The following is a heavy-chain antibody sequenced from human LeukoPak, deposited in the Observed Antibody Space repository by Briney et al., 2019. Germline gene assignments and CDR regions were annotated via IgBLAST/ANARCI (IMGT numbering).Heavy chain of an antibody. CDR2: IYPGDSDT. CDR3: ARLLRNIAAAVYYFDY. J-gene: IGHJ4*02. Sequence: ASVTVSCKASGGTFSSYAISWVRQAPGQGLEWMGIIYPGDSDTRYSPSFQGQVTISADKSISTASLQWSSLKASDTAMYYCARLLRNIAAAVYYFDYWGQGTLVTVSS. V-gene: IGHV5-51*01. D-gene: IGHD6-13*01. CDR1: GGTFSSYA.